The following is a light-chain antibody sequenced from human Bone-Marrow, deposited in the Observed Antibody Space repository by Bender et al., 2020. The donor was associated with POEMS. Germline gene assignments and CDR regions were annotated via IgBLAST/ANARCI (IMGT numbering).Light chain of an antibody. V-gene: IGLV1-44*01. CDR3: AVWDDSLNGWV. CDR2: SSH. Sequence: QSVLTQPPSASGTPGQRVTISCSGGSSNIRAHAVNWYQHLPGTAPKLLIYSSHRRPSEVPDRFSGSRSGTSASLAIGGLQSEDEADYYCAVWDDSLNGWVFGGGTKLTVL. J-gene: IGLJ3*02. CDR1: SSNIRAHA.